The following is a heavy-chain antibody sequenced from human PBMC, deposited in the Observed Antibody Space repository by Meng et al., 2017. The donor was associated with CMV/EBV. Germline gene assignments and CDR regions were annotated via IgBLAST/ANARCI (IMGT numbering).Heavy chain of an antibody. V-gene: IGHV1-46*01. CDR1: GYTCTSNY. D-gene: IGHD6-13*01. CDR3: ALTEYSSSLFDY. J-gene: IGHJ4*02. Sequence: QVQLVQAGAEVMKPGASLKVACTAAGYTCTSNYMHWVRQAPGEGLEGMVIINRSGGSTSYAQKFQGRVTMTRDQSTSTVYMVLSSLRSEDTAVYYCALTEYSSSLFDYWGQGTLVTVSS. CDR2: INRSGGST.